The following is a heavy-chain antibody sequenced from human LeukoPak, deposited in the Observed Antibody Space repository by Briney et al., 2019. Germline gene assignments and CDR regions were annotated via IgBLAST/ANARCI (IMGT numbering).Heavy chain of an antibody. CDR1: GGSISSGGYY. V-gene: IGHV4-61*02. J-gene: IGHJ4*02. Sequence: KPSQTLSLTCTVSGGSISSGGYYWSWIRQPAGKGLEYIGRICSTGSTNYHPSLRSRVTISADTSKNHFSLKLTSVTAADTAVYYCARDQTSSGSGIYTYFDYWGQGILVTVSS. CDR2: ICSTGST. CDR3: ARDQTSSGSGIYTYFDY. D-gene: IGHD3-10*01.